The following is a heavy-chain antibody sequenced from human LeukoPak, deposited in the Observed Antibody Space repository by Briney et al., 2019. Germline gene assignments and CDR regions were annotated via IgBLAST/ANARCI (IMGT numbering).Heavy chain of an antibody. Sequence: GGSLRLSCAASGFTFSSYSMSWVRQAPGKGLEWVSGINWNGGSTGYADSVKGRFTISRDNAKNSLYLQMNSLRAEDTALYYCARERIGYDTSFDPWGQGTLVTVSS. CDR3: ARERIGYDTSFDP. J-gene: IGHJ5*02. D-gene: IGHD3-22*01. V-gene: IGHV3-20*04. CDR1: GFTFSSYS. CDR2: INWNGGST.